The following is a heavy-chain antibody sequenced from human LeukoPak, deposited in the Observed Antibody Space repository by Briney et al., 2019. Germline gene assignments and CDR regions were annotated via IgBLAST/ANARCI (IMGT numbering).Heavy chain of an antibody. CDR1: GGTTSGHY. Sequence: PSETLSLTCTVSGGTTSGHYWTSIRQPPGKGLEGIGQIHYSGKADYNPSLRSRINISVDMSKNQMSLKVNSVTAADTVVYYCARFGVDYDMDVWGQGTTVTVS. J-gene: IGHJ6*02. CDR2: IHYSGKA. CDR3: ARFGVDYDMDV. V-gene: IGHV4-59*11. D-gene: IGHD3-16*01.